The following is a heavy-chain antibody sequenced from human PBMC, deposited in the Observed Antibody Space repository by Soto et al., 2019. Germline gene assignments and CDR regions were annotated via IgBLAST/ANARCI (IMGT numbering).Heavy chain of an antibody. CDR2: INHSGNT. CDR1: CASRRYNS. V-gene: IGHV4-34*01. Sequence: TMSLTCAVCCASRRYNSCNWLRQPPGKGLEWIGEINHSGNTNYNPSLRSRVTISIDTSKNQLSLNLRSVSAADTAVYYCARGRGEFDAWGKGTPVTVSS. D-gene: IGHD2-21*01. J-gene: IGHJ5*02. CDR3: ARGRGEFDA.